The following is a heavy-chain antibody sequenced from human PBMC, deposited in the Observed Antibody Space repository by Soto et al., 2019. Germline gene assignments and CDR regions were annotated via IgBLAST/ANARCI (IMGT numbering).Heavy chain of an antibody. V-gene: IGHV4-30-4*01. CDR3: ARDQYSGYDFAL. J-gene: IGHJ5*02. Sequence: QVQLRESGPGLVKPSQTLLLTCSVSGASIAGGYYYWSWLRQPPGKGLEWIGYIPYRGRPFYHPSLASRSTISSDTSKNQLSLQLTSVTAADTAVYYCARDQYSGYDFALWGQGTLVTVSS. CDR2: IPYRGRP. D-gene: IGHD5-12*01. CDR1: GASIAGGYYY.